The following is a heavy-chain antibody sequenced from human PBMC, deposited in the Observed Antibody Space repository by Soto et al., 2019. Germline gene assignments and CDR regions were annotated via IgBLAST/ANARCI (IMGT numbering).Heavy chain of an antibody. D-gene: IGHD6-6*01. CDR3: ARDQSGERKAARRTNSYGMDV. V-gene: IGHV1-2*02. CDR1: GYTFTGYY. Sequence: GASVKVSCKASGYTFTGYYMHWARQAPGQGLEWMGWINPNSGGTNYAQKFQGRVTMTRDTSISTAYMELSRLRSDDTAVYYCARDQSGERKAARRTNSYGMDVWSQGTTVTVSS. J-gene: IGHJ6*02. CDR2: INPNSGGT.